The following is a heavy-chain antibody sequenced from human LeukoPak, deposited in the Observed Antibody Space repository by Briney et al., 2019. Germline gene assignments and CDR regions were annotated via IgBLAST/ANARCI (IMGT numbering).Heavy chain of an antibody. V-gene: IGHV4-59*01. D-gene: IGHD3-9*01. CDR2: IFYNGST. J-gene: IGHJ4*02. CDR3: ARVLRYFDWLPSTFDY. Sequence: SETLSLTCTVYGGSITRYYWTWIRQPPGKGLEWIGYIFYNGSTNYNPSLKSRVTISVDTSKNQFSLELSSVTAADTAVYYCARVLRYFDWLPSTFDYWGQGTLVTVSS. CDR1: GGSITRYY.